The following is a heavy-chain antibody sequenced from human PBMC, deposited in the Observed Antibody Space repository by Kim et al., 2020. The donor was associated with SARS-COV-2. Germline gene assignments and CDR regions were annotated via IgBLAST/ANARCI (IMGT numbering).Heavy chain of an antibody. D-gene: IGHD4-4*01. V-gene: IGHV3-23*01. Sequence: GGSLRLSCAASGFTFSSYAMSWVRQAPGKGLEWVSAISGSGGSTYYADSVKGRFTISRDNSKNTLYLQMNSLRAEDTAVYYCAKYRGAVTTPDWFDPWGQGNLVTVSS. CDR2: ISGSGGST. CDR3: AKYRGAVTTPDWFDP. J-gene: IGHJ5*02. CDR1: GFTFSSYA.